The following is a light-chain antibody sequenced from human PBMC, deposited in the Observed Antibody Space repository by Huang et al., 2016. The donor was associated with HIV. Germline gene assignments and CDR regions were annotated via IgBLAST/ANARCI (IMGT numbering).Light chain of an antibody. CDR2: GSS. CDR3: HQYNNWLLS. V-gene: IGKV3-15*01. CDR1: RSVSTN. Sequence: EILMTQSPATLSVSPGERVTLSCRANRSVSTNLAWYQQRPGQAPRLLIYGSSTRAPGIPARFSGSGSGTDFSLTISSLQSEDFALYYCHQYNNWLLSFGGGTRVDI. J-gene: IGKJ4*01.